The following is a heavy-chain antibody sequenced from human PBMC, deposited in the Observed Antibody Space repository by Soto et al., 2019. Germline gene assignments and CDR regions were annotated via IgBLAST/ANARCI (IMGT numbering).Heavy chain of an antibody. Sequence: GGSLRLSCAAPGFTFSDYYMSWIRQAPGKGLEWVSYISSSGSTIYYADSVKGRFTISRDNAKNSLYLQMNSLRAEDTAVYYCASTYDFWSALDYWGQGTLVTVSS. CDR2: ISSSGSTI. J-gene: IGHJ4*02. CDR3: ASTYDFWSALDY. CDR1: GFTFSDYY. V-gene: IGHV3-11*01. D-gene: IGHD3-3*01.